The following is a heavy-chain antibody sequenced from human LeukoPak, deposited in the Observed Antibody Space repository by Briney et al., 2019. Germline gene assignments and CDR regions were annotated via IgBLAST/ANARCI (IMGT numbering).Heavy chain of an antibody. D-gene: IGHD1-26*01. CDR1: GFTFDDYT. Sequence: GGSLRLSCEASGFTFDDYTMHWVRQSPGKGLEWVSLISWDGGTTYYADSVRGRFTISRDNSKNTLYLQMNSLRAEDTAVYYCVKDSRGGTYLGPTEYWGQGTLVTVSS. J-gene: IGHJ4*02. V-gene: IGHV3-43*01. CDR3: VKDSRGGTYLGPTEY. CDR2: ISWDGGTT.